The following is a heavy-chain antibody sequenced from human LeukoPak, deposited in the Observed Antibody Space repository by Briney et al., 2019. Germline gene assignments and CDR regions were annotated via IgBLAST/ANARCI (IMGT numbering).Heavy chain of an antibody. CDR2: IIPIFGTA. D-gene: IGHD5-18*01. CDR3: ARTSGYSYGREVDY. Sequence: ASVKVSCKASGGTFSSYAISWVRQAPGQELEWMGGIIPIFGTANYAQKFQGRVAITADESTSTAYMELSSLRSEDTAVYYCARTSGYSYGREVDYWGQGTLVTVSS. J-gene: IGHJ4*02. CDR1: GGTFSSYA. V-gene: IGHV1-69*01.